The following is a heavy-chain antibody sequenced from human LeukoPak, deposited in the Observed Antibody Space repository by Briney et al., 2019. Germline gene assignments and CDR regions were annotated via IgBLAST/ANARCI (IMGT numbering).Heavy chain of an antibody. CDR1: GYTFTSYG. Sequence: GASVKVPCKASGYTFTSYGISWVRQAPGQGLEWMGWISAYNGNTNYAQKLQGRVTMTTDTSTSTAYMELRSLRSDDTAVYYCARAGTSYYYGSGIYDYWGQGTLVTVSS. CDR2: ISAYNGNT. D-gene: IGHD3-10*01. V-gene: IGHV1-18*01. J-gene: IGHJ4*02. CDR3: ARAGTSYYYGSGIYDY.